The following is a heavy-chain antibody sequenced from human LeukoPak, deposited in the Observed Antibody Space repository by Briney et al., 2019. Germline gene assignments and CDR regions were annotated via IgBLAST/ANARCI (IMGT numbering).Heavy chain of an antibody. Sequence: GGSLRLSCGASELAFKNVWMSWVRQAPWKGLEWVGRISSKSDGGTTDYAAPVKGRFTISRDDSTNTLSLQMSGLKAEDTALYFCITEPHDYGDFTFGYWGQGTLVTVSS. CDR1: ELAFKNVW. D-gene: IGHD4-17*01. CDR2: ISSKSDGGTT. V-gene: IGHV3-15*01. J-gene: IGHJ4*02. CDR3: ITEPHDYGDFTFGY.